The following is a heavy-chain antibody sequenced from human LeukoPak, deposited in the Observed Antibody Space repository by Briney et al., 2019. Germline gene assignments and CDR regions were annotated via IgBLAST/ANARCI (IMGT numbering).Heavy chain of an antibody. Sequence: ASVKVSCKASGYTFTSYYMHWVRQAPGQGLEWMGVINPSGTGTSYAQKFQGRITTSRDTSTSTVYMELSSLRSEDTAFYYCATDHSMANTAWWFDPWGQGTLVNVDS. CDR3: ATDHSMANTAWWFDP. CDR2: INPSGTGT. V-gene: IGHV1-46*01. J-gene: IGHJ5*02. CDR1: GYTFTSYY. D-gene: IGHD5-24*01.